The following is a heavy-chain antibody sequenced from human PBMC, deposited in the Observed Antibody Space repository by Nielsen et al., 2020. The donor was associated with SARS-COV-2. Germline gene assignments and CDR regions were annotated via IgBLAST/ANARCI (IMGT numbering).Heavy chain of an antibody. J-gene: IGHJ5*02. Sequence: ASVKVSCKASGYTFTSYFMHWVRQAPGQGLEWMGIINPSGGSTTYAQTFQGRVTMTRDTSTSTVYMELSSLTSEDTAVYYCARGLSSIVEANWFDPWGQGTLVTVSS. V-gene: IGHV1-46*01. D-gene: IGHD3-3*02. CDR2: INPSGGST. CDR3: ARGLSSIVEANWFDP. CDR1: GYTFTSYF.